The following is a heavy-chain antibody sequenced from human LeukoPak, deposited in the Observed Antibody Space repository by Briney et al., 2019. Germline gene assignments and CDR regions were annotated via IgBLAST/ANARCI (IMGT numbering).Heavy chain of an antibody. D-gene: IGHD3-22*01. V-gene: IGHV4-39*01. CDR1: GGSISSSSYY. CDR3: ARAYYYDSSGYYFGNAFDI. Sequence: SETLSLTCTVSGGSISSSSYYWGWIRQPPGKGLEWIGSIYYSGSTYYNPSLKSRVTISVDTSKNQFSLKLSSVTAADTAVYYCARAYYYDSSGYYFGNAFDIWGQGTMVTVSS. J-gene: IGHJ3*02. CDR2: IYYSGST.